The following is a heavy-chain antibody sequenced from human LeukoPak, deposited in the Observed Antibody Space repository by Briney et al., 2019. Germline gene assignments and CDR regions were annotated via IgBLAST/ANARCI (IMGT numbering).Heavy chain of an antibody. D-gene: IGHD6-19*01. CDR1: GFTFSSYW. Sequence: GGSLRLSCAASGFTFSSYWMSWVRQAPGKGPEWVANIKQDGGEQYYVDSVKGRFTISRDKAKNSLYLQMNSLRAEDTAVYYCARSSKAESTRYSSGWYSGPPYYYGMDVWGQGTTVTVSS. CDR3: ARSSKAESTRYSSGWYSGPPYYYGMDV. J-gene: IGHJ6*02. V-gene: IGHV3-7*05. CDR2: IKQDGGEQ.